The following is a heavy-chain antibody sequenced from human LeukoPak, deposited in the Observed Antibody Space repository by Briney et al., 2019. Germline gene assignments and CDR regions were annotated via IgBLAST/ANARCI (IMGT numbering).Heavy chain of an antibody. CDR3: ARGQGTMVRASMDV. V-gene: IGHV3-30-3*01. D-gene: IGHD3-10*01. Sequence: GGSLRLSCAASGFTFSSYAMHWVRQAPGKGLEWVAVISYDGSNKYYADSVKGRFTISRDNSKNTLYLQMNSLRAEDTAVYYCARGQGTMVRASMDVWGQGTTVTVSS. J-gene: IGHJ6*02. CDR1: GFTFSSYA. CDR2: ISYDGSNK.